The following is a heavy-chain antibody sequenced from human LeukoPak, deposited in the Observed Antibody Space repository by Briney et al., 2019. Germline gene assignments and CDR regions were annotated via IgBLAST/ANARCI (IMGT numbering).Heavy chain of an antibody. CDR3: ARDRPTLGYCSSTSCRLIHYGMDV. V-gene: IGHV1-69*01. CDR2: XIPIFXXX. Sequence: AISXVXQAXXXXLXWXGXXIPIFXXXNYAQKFQGRVTITADESTSTAYMELSSLRSEDTAVYYCARDRPTLGYCSSTSCRLIHYGMDVWGQGTTVTVS. CDR1: A. D-gene: IGHD2-2*01. J-gene: IGHJ6*02.